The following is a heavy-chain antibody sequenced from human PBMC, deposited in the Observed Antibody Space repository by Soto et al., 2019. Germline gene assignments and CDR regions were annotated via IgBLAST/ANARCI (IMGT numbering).Heavy chain of an antibody. CDR1: GFTVSSNY. D-gene: IGHD3-10*01. Sequence: EVQLVESGGGLIQPGGSPRLSCAASGFTVSSNYMSWVRQAPGKGLEWVSVIYSGGSTYYADSVKGRFTISRDNSKNTLYLQMNSLRAEDTAVYYCARDRSNYYGSGQYYYYYYGMDVWGQGTTVTVSS. CDR2: IYSGGST. V-gene: IGHV3-53*01. J-gene: IGHJ6*02. CDR3: ARDRSNYYGSGQYYYYYYGMDV.